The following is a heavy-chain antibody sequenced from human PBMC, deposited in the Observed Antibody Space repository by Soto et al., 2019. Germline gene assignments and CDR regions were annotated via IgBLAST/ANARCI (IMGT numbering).Heavy chain of an antibody. D-gene: IGHD3-10*01. CDR3: ARGPLTMVRGVNYWFDP. V-gene: IGHV4-59*01. Sequence: SETLSLTCTVSGGSISSYYWSWIRQPPGKGLEWIGYIYYSGSTNYNPSLKSRVTISVDTSKNQFSLKLSSVTAADTAVYYCARGPLTMVRGVNYWFDPWGQGTLVTVSS. CDR1: GGSISSYY. J-gene: IGHJ5*02. CDR2: IYYSGST.